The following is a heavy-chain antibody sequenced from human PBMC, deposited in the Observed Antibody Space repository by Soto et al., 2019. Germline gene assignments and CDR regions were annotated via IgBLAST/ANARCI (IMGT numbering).Heavy chain of an antibody. CDR2: IKQDGSEK. CDR3: ARSGN. J-gene: IGHJ4*02. CDR1: GFTLSWYW. Sequence: PGGSLRLSCAASGFTLSWYWMSWVRQAPGKGPEWVASIKQDGSEKYYVDSVKGRFTISRDNAKNSLYLQMNSLRAEDTAIYYCARSGNWGQGTLVTV. V-gene: IGHV3-7*01.